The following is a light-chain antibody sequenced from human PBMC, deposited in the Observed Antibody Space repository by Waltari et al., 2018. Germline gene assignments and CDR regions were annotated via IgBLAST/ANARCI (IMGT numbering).Light chain of an antibody. CDR1: QSISRN. J-gene: IGKJ2*01. Sequence: EVLMTQSPPTLSVSPGEGAPLSCRASQSISRNLAWYQQRPGQAPRLLIYGASTRAPGIPARFSGSGSGTEFTLTISSLQSEDFAVYYCQQYNNWRTFGRGTKLEI. V-gene: IGKV3-15*01. CDR2: GAS. CDR3: QQYNNWRT.